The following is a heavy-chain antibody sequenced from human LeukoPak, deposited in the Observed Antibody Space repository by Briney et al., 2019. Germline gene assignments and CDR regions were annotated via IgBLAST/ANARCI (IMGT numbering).Heavy chain of an antibody. CDR2: IYHSGST. CDR1: GFTVSSNY. D-gene: IGHD1-26*01. CDR3: ARAGEWELPFDY. Sequence: GSLRLSCAASGFTVSSNYMSWVRQPPGKGLEWIGEIYHSGSTNYNPSLKSRVTISVDKSKNQFSLKLSSVTAADTAVYYCARAGEWELPFDYWGQGTLVTVSS. J-gene: IGHJ4*02. V-gene: IGHV4-4*02.